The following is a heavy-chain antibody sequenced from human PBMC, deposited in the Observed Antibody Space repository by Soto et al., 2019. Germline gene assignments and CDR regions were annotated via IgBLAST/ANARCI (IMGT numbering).Heavy chain of an antibody. CDR2: ISAYNGNT. CDR3: ARARYYYDSSGYSPFEDY. CDR1: GYTFTSYG. Sequence: QVPLVQSGAEVKKPGASVKVSCKASGYTFTSYGISWVRQAPGQGLEWMGWISAYNGNTNYAQKLQGRVTMTTDTSTSTAYMELRSLRSDDTAVYYCARARYYYDSSGYSPFEDYWGQGTLVTVSS. J-gene: IGHJ4*02. D-gene: IGHD3-22*01. V-gene: IGHV1-18*01.